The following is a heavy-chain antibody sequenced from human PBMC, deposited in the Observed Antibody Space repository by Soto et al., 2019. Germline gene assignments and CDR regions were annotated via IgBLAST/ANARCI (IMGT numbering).Heavy chain of an antibody. V-gene: IGHV3-23*01. D-gene: IGHD6-13*01. J-gene: IGHJ5*02. CDR1: GFTFSSYA. CDR2: ISGSGGST. CDR3: AKAVPDGSSWYSLVWFDP. Sequence: PGGSLRLSCAASGFTFSSYAMSWVRQAPGKGLEWVSAISGSGGSTYYADSVKGRFTISRDNSKNTLYLQMNSLRAEDTAVYYCAKAVPDGSSWYSLVWFDPWGQGTRVTVSS.